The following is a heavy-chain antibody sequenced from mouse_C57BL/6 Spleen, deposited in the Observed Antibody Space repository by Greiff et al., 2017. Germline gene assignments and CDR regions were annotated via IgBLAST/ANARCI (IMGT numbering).Heavy chain of an antibody. D-gene: IGHD2-3*01. J-gene: IGHJ4*01. CDR2: ISSGGDYI. V-gene: IGHV5-9-1*02. Sequence: EVHLVESGEGLVKPGGSLKLSCAASGSTFSSYAMSWVRQTPEKRLEWVAYISSGGDYIYYADTVKGRFTISRDNARNTLYLQMSSLKSEDTAMYYCTRDDGYYVRAMDYWGQGTSVTVSS. CDR3: TRDDGYYVRAMDY. CDR1: GSTFSSYA.